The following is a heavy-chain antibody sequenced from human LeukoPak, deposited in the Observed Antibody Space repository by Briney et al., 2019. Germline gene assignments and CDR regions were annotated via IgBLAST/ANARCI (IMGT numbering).Heavy chain of an antibody. CDR2: ISYDGSNK. Sequence: GGSLRLSCAASGFTFSSYGMHWVRQAPGKGLEWVAVISYDGSNKGYADSVKGRFTISRDNSKNTLYLQMNSLRAEDTAVYYCAREDSSPHFAYYYYYYGMDVWGQGTTVTVSS. V-gene: IGHV3-30*03. J-gene: IGHJ6*02. D-gene: IGHD6-13*01. CDR1: GFTFSSYG. CDR3: AREDSSPHFAYYYYYYGMDV.